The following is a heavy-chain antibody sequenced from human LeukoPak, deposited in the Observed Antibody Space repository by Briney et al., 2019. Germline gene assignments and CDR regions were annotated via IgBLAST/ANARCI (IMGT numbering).Heavy chain of an antibody. CDR3: VRSNDFWSGYYDP. V-gene: IGHV4-4*09. CDR1: GDSISPYC. CDR2: IFASGST. J-gene: IGHJ5*02. D-gene: IGHD3-3*01. Sequence: PSETLSLTCTVSGDSISPYCWSWIRQPPGKGLEWIGYIFASGSTNYNLSFKSRVTMSVDTPKNQFSLILSSMTAADTAVYYCVRSNDFWSGYYDPWGQGIQVTVSS.